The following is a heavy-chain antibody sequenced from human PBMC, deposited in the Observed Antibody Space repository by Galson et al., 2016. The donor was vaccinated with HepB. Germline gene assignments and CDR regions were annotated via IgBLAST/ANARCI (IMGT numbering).Heavy chain of an antibody. D-gene: IGHD2-21*02. J-gene: IGHJ4*02. Sequence: SLRLSCAASGFSFSTYAMSWVRQAPGKGLERVSTITDSGDRTFNADSVKGRFTISRDNSKHPLYLHTNSLRAEDTAIYYCAKSCGNIYCSYFDYWGQGTLVTVSS. CDR2: ITDSGDRT. V-gene: IGHV3-23*01. CDR1: GFSFSTYA. CDR3: AKSCGNIYCSYFDY.